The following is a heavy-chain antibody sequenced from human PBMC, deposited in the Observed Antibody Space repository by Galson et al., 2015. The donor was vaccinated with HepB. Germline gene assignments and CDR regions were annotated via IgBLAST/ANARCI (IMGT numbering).Heavy chain of an antibody. CDR3: ARDVPRFLIAAAGREDYYYGMDV. Sequence: SLRLSCAASGFTFSSYAMHWVRQAPGKGLEWVAVISYDGSNKYYADSVKGRFTISRDNSKNTLYLQMNSLRAEDTAVYYCARDVPRFLIAAAGREDYYYGMDVWGQGTTVTVSS. D-gene: IGHD6-13*01. CDR1: GFTFSSYA. CDR2: ISYDGSNK. J-gene: IGHJ6*02. V-gene: IGHV3-30-3*01.